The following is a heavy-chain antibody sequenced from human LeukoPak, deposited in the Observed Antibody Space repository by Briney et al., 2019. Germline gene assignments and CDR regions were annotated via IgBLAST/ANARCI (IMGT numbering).Heavy chain of an antibody. D-gene: IGHD1-1*01. Sequence: GGSLRLSCAASGFTFSSYDMHWVRQATGKGLEWVSAIGTAGDTYYPGSVKGRFTISRENAKNSLYLQMNSLRAGDTAVYYCARDGLERGRFDYWGQGTLVTVSS. V-gene: IGHV3-13*01. CDR2: IGTAGDT. CDR3: ARDGLERGRFDY. CDR1: GFTFSSYD. J-gene: IGHJ4*02.